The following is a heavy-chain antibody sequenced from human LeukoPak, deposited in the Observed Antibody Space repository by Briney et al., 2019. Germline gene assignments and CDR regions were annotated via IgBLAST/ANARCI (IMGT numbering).Heavy chain of an antibody. CDR2: IHTGNSDS. V-gene: IGHV5-51*01. CDR1: GYFVTHHW. J-gene: IGHJ4*02. D-gene: IGHD3-10*01. CDR3: AYSGSYYNPPFQY. Sequence: GESLKISCKGSGYFVTHHWIGWVRQMPGKGLEWMAIIHTGNSDSKYSPSFQGQVTMSVDKSISTAYLQWSSLKASDTAMYYCAYSGSYYNPPFQYWGQGTLVTVSS.